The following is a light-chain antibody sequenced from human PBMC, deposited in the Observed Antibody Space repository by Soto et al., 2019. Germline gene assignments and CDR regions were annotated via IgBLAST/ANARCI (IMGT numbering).Light chain of an antibody. CDR2: AAS. J-gene: IGKJ2*01. CDR3: QQYNTYPYT. V-gene: IGKV1-16*01. CDR1: QGVNNY. Sequence: DIQMTQSPSSLSASVGDRVTITCRASQGVNNYLAWFQQHPGKAPKSLIVAASNLQSGVPSRFSGSGSWADFTLTISGLQPEDSATYYCQQYNTYPYTFGQGTKLDIK.